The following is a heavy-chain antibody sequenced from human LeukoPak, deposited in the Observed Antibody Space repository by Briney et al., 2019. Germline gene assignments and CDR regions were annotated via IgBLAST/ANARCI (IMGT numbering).Heavy chain of an antibody. V-gene: IGHV1-18*01. CDR1: GYTFTSYG. CDR2: ISAYNGNT. J-gene: IGHJ4*02. Sequence: GASVKVSCKASGYTFTSYGISWVRQAPGQGLEWMGWISAYNGNTNYAQKLQGRVTITTDTSTSTAYMELRSLRSDDTAVYYCARDRRAMVGSASDFDYWGQGTLVTVSS. D-gene: IGHD5-18*01. CDR3: ARDRRAMVGSASDFDY.